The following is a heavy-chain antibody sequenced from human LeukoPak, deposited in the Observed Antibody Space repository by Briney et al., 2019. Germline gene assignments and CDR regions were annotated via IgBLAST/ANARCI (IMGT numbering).Heavy chain of an antibody. CDR3: AREASIAAAGWISDY. Sequence: SETLSLTCTVSGGSINSNYWTWIRQPAGKGREWIGRISTSGITNYSLSLKSRVTISLDKSKNQFSLILASVTAADTALYYCAREASIAAAGWISDYWGQGTLVTVSS. V-gene: IGHV4-4*07. CDR2: ISTSGIT. D-gene: IGHD6-13*01. CDR1: GGSINSNY. J-gene: IGHJ4*02.